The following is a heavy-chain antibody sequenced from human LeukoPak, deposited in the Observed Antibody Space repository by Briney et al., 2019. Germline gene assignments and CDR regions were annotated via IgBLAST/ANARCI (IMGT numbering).Heavy chain of an antibody. Sequence: SETLSLTCTVSGGSISSSSYYWGWIRQPPGKGLEWIGSIYYSGSTYYNPSLKSRVTISVDTSKNQFSLKLSSVTAADTAVYYCATLHSYDSSGYFYFDYWGQGTLVTVSS. D-gene: IGHD3-22*01. V-gene: IGHV4-39*07. J-gene: IGHJ4*02. CDR3: ATLHSYDSSGYFYFDY. CDR2: IYYSGST. CDR1: GGSISSSSYY.